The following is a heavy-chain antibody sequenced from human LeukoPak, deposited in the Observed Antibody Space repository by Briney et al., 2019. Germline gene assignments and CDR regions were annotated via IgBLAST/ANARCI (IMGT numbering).Heavy chain of an antibody. J-gene: IGHJ4*02. CDR1: GFTFSDYG. D-gene: IGHD1-1*01. CDR2: IQYDGNNK. Sequence: PGGSLRLSCAASGFTFSDYGMHWVRQASGKGLELVAFIQYDGNNKYYADSVKGRFTISRDNAKNLLYLQMDSLRVEDTAIYYCARDPRTVRIWGQGTLVTVSS. CDR3: ARDPRTVRI. V-gene: IGHV3-30*02.